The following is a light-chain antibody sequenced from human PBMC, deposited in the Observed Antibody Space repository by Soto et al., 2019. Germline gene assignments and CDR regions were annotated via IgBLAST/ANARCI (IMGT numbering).Light chain of an antibody. Sequence: DILMTQSPATLSVSPGERATLSCRASQSVSSNLAWYQQKPGQAPRLLIYGASTRATGIPARFSGSGSGTEFTLTISSLQSEDFAVYYCQQYNNWPQTFGQGTKVDIK. CDR2: GAS. V-gene: IGKV3-15*01. CDR1: QSVSSN. CDR3: QQYNNWPQT. J-gene: IGKJ1*01.